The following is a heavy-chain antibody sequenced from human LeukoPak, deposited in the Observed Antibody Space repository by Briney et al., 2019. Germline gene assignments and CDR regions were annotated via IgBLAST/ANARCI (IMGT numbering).Heavy chain of an antibody. CDR2: VKTKVYGGTT. CDR3: TRDHRDDWNPGYYFDY. J-gene: IGHJ4*02. Sequence: GGSLRLSCTAPGFTFGDFAMNWVRQAPGKGLEWVGFVKTKVYGGTTEYAASVKGRFTISRDDSKAIAYLQMNSLKTEDTAAYYCTRDHRDDWNPGYYFDYWGQGTLVTVSS. D-gene: IGHD1-1*01. CDR1: GFTFGDFA. V-gene: IGHV3-49*04.